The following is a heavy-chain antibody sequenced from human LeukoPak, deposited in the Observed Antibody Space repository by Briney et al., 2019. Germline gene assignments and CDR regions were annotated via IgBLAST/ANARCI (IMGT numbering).Heavy chain of an antibody. Sequence: SETLSLTCTVSGGSISSYYWSWIRQPPGKGLEWIGYIYTSGSTNYNPSLKSRVTISVDTSKNQFSLKLSSVTAADTAVYYGASPSSGDAFDIWGQGTMVTVSS. CDR3: ASPSSGDAFDI. D-gene: IGHD6-25*01. J-gene: IGHJ3*02. CDR2: IYTSGST. V-gene: IGHV4-4*09. CDR1: GGSISSYY.